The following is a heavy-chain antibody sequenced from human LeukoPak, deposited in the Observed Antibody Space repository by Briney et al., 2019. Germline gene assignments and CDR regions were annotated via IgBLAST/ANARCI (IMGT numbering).Heavy chain of an antibody. V-gene: IGHV4-39*01. CDR2: IYYSGAA. J-gene: IGHJ6*03. CDR1: GTSITSSAYY. Sequence: ASETLSLTCTVSGTSITSSAYYWGWIRQVPGKGLEWIGSIYYSGAAYYNPSLESRVTISEDTSRSRFSLMLTSVTAADTAVYYCARQASDYYYYYMDVWGQGTTVIVAS. CDR3: ARQASDYYYYYMDV.